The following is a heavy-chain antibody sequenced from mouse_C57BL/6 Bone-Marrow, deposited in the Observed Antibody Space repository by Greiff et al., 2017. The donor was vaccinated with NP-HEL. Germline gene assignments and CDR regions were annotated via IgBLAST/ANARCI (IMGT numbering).Heavy chain of an antibody. Sequence: QVQLQQSGAELARPGASVKLSCKASGYTFTSYGISWVKQRTGQGLEWIGEIYTRSGNTYYNEKFKGKATLTADKSSSTAYMELRSLTSEDSAVYFCARDGSSLAWFAYWGQGTLVTVSA. CDR1: GYTFTSYG. CDR3: ARDGSSLAWFAY. D-gene: IGHD1-1*01. V-gene: IGHV1-81*01. CDR2: IYTRSGNT. J-gene: IGHJ3*01.